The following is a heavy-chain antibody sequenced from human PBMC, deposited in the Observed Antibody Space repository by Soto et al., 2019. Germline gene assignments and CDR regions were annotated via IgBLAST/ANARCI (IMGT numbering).Heavy chain of an antibody. CDR2: FRTSGDGGTT. CDR3: ARGGYGAYSVSVFDY. J-gene: IGHJ4*02. Sequence: EVQLLESGGGLVQPGGSLRLSCAASGFTFSSYSMSWVRQAPGKGLEWVSGFRTSGDGGTTYYADSVKGRFTISRDNSKNTLYLQMNSLRAEDTAVYYCARGGYGAYSVSVFDYWGQGTLVTVSS. V-gene: IGHV3-23*01. D-gene: IGHD5-12*01. CDR1: GFTFSSYS.